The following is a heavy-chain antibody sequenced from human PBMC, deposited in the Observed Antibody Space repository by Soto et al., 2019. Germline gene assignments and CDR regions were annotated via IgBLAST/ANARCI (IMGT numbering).Heavy chain of an antibody. CDR1: GFTFSTYT. J-gene: IGHJ4*02. CDR2: INNNGDNT. V-gene: IGHV3-23*01. D-gene: IGHD3-10*01. CDR3: ARRALRGSGQYYFAL. Sequence: GGSLRLSCAASGFTFSTYTMSWVRQAPGKGLGWVATINNNGDNTYYADSVKGRFTISRDNSKNTLYLQMNSLRAEDTASYFCARRALRGSGQYYFALWGQGAPVTVS.